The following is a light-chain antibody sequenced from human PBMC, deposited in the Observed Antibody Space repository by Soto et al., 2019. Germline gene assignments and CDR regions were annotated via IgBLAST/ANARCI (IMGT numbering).Light chain of an antibody. CDR1: QSVDNN. CDR3: QPYNYWPWS. V-gene: IGKV3-15*01. J-gene: IGKJ1*01. Sequence: DTVMTQSPATLSLSPGERATLLCRASQSVDNNLAWYQQRPGQAPRLLLYGASTRPAGVPAGFSGSGSGTEVALTISALQSDAVVLYFYQPYNYWPWSFCPGTKVQI. CDR2: GAS.